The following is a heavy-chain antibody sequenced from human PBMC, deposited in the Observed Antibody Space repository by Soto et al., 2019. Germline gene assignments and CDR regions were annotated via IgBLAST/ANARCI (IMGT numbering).Heavy chain of an antibody. CDR3: AREGLRGVMSYNGMDV. V-gene: IGHV3-7*04. CDR1: GFTFSSYW. D-gene: IGHD3-10*01. Sequence: EVQLVESGGGLVQPGGSLRLSCAASGFTFSSYWMSWLRQAPGKGLEWVANIKQDGSEKYYVDSVKGRFTIARDNAKNSLDPQINSRRAEDTAVYYWAREGLRGVMSYNGMDVWGQGTTVTVSS. CDR2: IKQDGSEK. J-gene: IGHJ6*02.